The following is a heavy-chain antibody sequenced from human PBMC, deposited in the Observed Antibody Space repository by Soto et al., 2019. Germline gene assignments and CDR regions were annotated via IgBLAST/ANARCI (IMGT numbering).Heavy chain of an antibody. Sequence: GESLKISCKGSGYSFTSYWIGWVRQMPGKGLEWMGIIYPGDSDTRYSPSFQGQVTISADKSISTAYLQWSSLKASDTAMYYCARQVGLGYGSSSDVPRVYGMDVWGQGTTVTVSS. V-gene: IGHV5-51*01. J-gene: IGHJ6*02. CDR3: ARQVGLGYGSSSDVPRVYGMDV. D-gene: IGHD6-6*01. CDR2: IYPGDSDT. CDR1: GYSFTSYW.